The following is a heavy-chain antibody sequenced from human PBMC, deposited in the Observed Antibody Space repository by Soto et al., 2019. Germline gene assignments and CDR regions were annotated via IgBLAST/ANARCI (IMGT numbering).Heavy chain of an antibody. CDR2: INHSGST. CDR1: GGSFSGYY. CDR3: ARAPLLRFFHRFDY. D-gene: IGHD3-3*01. Sequence: SETLSLTCAVYGGSFSGYYWSWIRQPPGKGLEWIGEINHSGSTNYNPSLKSRVTISVDTSKNQFSLKLSSVTAADTAVYYCARAPLLRFFHRFDYWGHATLISFSS. V-gene: IGHV4-34*01. J-gene: IGHJ4*01.